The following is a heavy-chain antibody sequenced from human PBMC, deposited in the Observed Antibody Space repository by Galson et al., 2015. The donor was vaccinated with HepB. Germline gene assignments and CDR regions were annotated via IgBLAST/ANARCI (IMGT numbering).Heavy chain of an antibody. CDR1: GFTFSSYG. D-gene: IGHD2-2*01. CDR2: INRDSSII. J-gene: IGHJ6*02. Sequence: CAASGFTFSSYGMNWVRQAPGKGLEWVSYINRDSSIINYADSVKGRFTISRDNAKNSLYLQMNSLRDDDTAVYYCARGCSSTSCYVWGQGTTVTVSS. V-gene: IGHV3-48*02. CDR3: ARGCSSTSCYV.